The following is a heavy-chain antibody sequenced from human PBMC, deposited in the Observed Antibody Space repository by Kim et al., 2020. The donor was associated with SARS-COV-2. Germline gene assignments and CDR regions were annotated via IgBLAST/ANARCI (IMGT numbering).Heavy chain of an antibody. CDR3: SKSMVASVAGTFDY. Sequence: GGSLRLSCAASGFTFSTYSMNWVRQAPGKGLEWVSSISTSSSYIYYAESVKGRFTISRDNAENSLYLQMNSLRAEDTAVYYCSKSMVASVAGTFDYWRLGNLVTVSS. CDR1: GFTFSTYS. J-gene: IGHJ4*02. V-gene: IGHV3-21*01. D-gene: IGHD6-19*01. CDR2: ISTSSSYI.